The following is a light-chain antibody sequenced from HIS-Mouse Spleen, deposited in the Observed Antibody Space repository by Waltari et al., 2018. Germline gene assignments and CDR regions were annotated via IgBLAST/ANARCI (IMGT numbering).Light chain of an antibody. CDR3: CSYAGSYTGV. CDR2: DVC. V-gene: IGLV2-11*01. Sequence: QSALTQPRSVSGSPGQSVTISCTGTSSDVGGYNYVSWYQQHPGKDPKLMIYDVCKRPSGVPDRFSRSKSGNTASLTISGLQAEDEADYYCCSYAGSYTGVFGTGTKVTVL. J-gene: IGLJ1*01. CDR1: SSDVGGYNY.